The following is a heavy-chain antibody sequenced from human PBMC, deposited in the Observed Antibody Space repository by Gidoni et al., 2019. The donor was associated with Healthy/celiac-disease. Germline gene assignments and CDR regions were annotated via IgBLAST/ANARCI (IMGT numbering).Heavy chain of an antibody. CDR2: ISSSSSYI. V-gene: IGHV3-21*01. D-gene: IGHD2-2*01. J-gene: IGHJ4*02. Sequence: EVQLVESGGGLVKPGGSLRLSCAASGFTFSSHSMNWVRQAPGKGLELVSSISSSSSYIYYADSVKGRFTISRDNAKNSLYLQMNSLRAEDTTVYCCARGGGVPPDQYCSSTSCPANYWGQGTLVTVSS. CDR3: ARGGGVPPDQYCSSTSCPANY. CDR1: GFTFSSHS.